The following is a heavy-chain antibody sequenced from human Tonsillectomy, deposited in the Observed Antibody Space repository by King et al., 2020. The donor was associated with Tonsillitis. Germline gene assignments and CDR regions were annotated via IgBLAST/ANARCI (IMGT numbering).Heavy chain of an antibody. CDR1: GGSISSYY. Sequence: QLQESGPGLVKPSETLSLTCTVSGGSISSYYWSWIRQPPGKGLEWIGYIYYSGSTNYNPSLKSRVTISVDTSKNQFSLKLSSVTAADTAVYYCAREHMLYCSGGSCYYATRYFDLWGRGTLVTVSS. CDR2: IYYSGST. V-gene: IGHV4-59*01. J-gene: IGHJ2*01. CDR3: AREHMLYCSGGSCYYATRYFDL. D-gene: IGHD2-15*01.